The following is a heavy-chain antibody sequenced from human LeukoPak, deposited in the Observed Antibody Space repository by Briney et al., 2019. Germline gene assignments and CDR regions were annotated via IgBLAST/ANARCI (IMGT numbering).Heavy chain of an antibody. D-gene: IGHD6-6*01. CDR2: MYYSGST. V-gene: IGHV4-39*01. CDR3: ARHRAYSSSSPFDY. J-gene: IGHJ4*02. CDR1: GGSISSSSYY. Sequence: SETLSLTCTVSGGSISSSSYYWGWIRQPPGKGLEWIGSMYYSGSTYYNPPLKSRVTISVDTSKNQFSLRLSSVTAADTAVYYCARHRAYSSSSPFDYWGQGTLVTVSS.